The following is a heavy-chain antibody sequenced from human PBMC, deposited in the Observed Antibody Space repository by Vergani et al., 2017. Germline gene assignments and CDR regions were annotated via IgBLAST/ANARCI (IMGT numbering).Heavy chain of an antibody. V-gene: IGHV3-30*04. CDR3: ARDRPWGYFDWGGAFDI. CDR1: GFTFRSYA. CDR2: ISYDGSNK. J-gene: IGHJ3*02. D-gene: IGHD3-9*01. Sequence: QVQLVESGGGVVQPGRSLRLSCAASGFTFRSYAMHWVRQAPGKGLEWVAVISYDGSNKYYADSVKGRFTISRDNSKNTLYLQMNSLRAEDTAVYYCARDRPWGYFDWGGAFDIWGQGTMVTVSS.